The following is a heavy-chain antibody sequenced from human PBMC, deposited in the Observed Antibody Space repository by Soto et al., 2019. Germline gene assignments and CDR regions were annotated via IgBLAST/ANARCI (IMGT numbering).Heavy chain of an antibody. CDR1: GGSISSDRYY. Sequence: PSETLSLTCTVSGGSISSDRYYWSLIRQHPGKGLEWIGYIYYSGSTYYNPSLKSRVTISVDTSKNQFSPTLSSVTAAAPAVYYCARGAMFLVCSYEYCDGMDVCGQGTTVTVS. CDR2: IYYSGST. D-gene: IGHD3-3*01. J-gene: IGHJ6*02. CDR3: ARGAMFLVCSYEYCDGMDV. V-gene: IGHV4-31*03.